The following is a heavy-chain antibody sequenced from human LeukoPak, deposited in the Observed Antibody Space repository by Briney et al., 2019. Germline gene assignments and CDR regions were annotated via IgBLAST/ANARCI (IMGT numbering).Heavy chain of an antibody. Sequence: SETLSLTCTVSGGSISSYYWSWIRQPPGKGLEWIGGIYSSGSTYYNPSLKSRVTISVDTSKNQFSLKLSSVTAADTAVYYCARIVVADFDYWGQGTLVTVSS. CDR1: GGSISSYY. J-gene: IGHJ4*02. CDR3: ARIVVADFDY. CDR2: IYSSGST. D-gene: IGHD3-22*01. V-gene: IGHV4-59*05.